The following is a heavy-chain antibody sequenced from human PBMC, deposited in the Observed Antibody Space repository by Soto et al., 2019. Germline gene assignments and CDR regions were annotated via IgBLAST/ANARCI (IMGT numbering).Heavy chain of an antibody. Sequence: SXTLSLTCTVSSGSMSSGGYSWSWIRLPPGKGLEWIGYIYHSGSTYYNPSLTSRVTISVDRSKNQFSLELSSVTAADTAVYYCARCFNWFDPWGQGTLVTVSS. J-gene: IGHJ5*02. CDR3: ARCFNWFDP. CDR2: IYHSGST. D-gene: IGHD3-16*01. CDR1: SGSMSSGGYS. V-gene: IGHV4-30-2*01.